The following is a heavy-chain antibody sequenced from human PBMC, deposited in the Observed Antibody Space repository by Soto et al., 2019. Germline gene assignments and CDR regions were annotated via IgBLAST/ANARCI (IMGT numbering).Heavy chain of an antibody. CDR3: ARGATYYDFWSGHYTSYTYYGMDV. CDR1: EFTVSSNY. D-gene: IGHD3-3*01. Sequence: EGQLVESGGGLIQPGGSLRVSCAASEFTVSSNYMTWVRQAPGKGLEWVSVIDTAGRANYAESVKGRFTNSRDNSKNTLYLQMNSLRVEDTAVYYCARGATYYDFWSGHYTSYTYYGMDVWGQGTTVTVS. J-gene: IGHJ6*02. V-gene: IGHV3-53*01. CDR2: IDTAGRA.